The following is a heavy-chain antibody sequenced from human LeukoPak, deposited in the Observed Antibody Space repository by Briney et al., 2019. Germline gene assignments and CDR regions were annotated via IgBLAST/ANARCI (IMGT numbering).Heavy chain of an antibody. V-gene: IGHV3-7*01. CDR3: ARDHGFSYYYYYMDV. CDR2: INQDGSEK. Sequence: GGSLRLSCAASGFTFSRYWMSGVRQAPGKGLEWVANINQDGSEKYYVDSVKGRFTISRDNAKNSVYLQMNRLRAEDTAVYYCARDHGFSYYYYYMDVWGKGTTVTVSS. D-gene: IGHD3-3*01. J-gene: IGHJ6*03. CDR1: GFTFSRYW.